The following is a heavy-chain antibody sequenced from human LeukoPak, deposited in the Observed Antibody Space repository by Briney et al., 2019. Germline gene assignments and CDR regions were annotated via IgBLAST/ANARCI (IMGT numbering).Heavy chain of an antibody. J-gene: IGHJ4*02. D-gene: IGHD3-16*01. CDR3: AREVAASGLGYFDY. CDR1: GFTFTDYP. CDR2: IRTTAEGANYA. Sequence: PGGSLRLSCATSGFTFTDYPMNWVRQAPGKGLEWVSNIRTTAEGANYAYYADSVKGRFTISRDNSKNTLYLQMNSLRAEDTAVYYCAREVAASGLGYFDYWGQGTLVTVSS. V-gene: IGHV3-21*05.